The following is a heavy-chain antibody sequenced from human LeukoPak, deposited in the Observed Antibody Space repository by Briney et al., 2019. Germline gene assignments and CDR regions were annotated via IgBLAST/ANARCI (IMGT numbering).Heavy chain of an antibody. D-gene: IGHD2-15*01. CDR1: GGTFSSYA. V-gene: IGHV1-69*13. CDR2: IIPIFGTA. CDR3: ARDLNGYCSGGACSNLYYLDY. Sequence: GASVKVSCKASGGTFSSYAISWVRQAPGQGLEWMGGIIPIFGTANYAQKFQGRVTITADESTSTAYMELSRLTSDDTVVYYCARDLNGYCSGGACSNLYYLDYWGQGTLVTVSS. J-gene: IGHJ4*02.